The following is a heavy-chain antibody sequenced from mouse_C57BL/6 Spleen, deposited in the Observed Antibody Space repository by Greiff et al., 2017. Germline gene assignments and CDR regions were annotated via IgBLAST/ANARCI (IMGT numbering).Heavy chain of an antibody. CDR1: GYTFTSYW. J-gene: IGHJ4*01. D-gene: IGHD1-1*01. CDR2: IYPGSGRP. V-gene: IGHV1-55*01. Sequence: VQLQQPGAELVKPGASVKMSCKASGYTFTSYWITWVKQRPGQGLVWIGDIYPGSGRPNYNEKFKSKATLTVDTSSSTAYMQPSSLTSEDSAVYYCARRAGGSSHVEAIGDWGQGTSVTVSS. CDR3: ARRAGGSSHVEAIGD.